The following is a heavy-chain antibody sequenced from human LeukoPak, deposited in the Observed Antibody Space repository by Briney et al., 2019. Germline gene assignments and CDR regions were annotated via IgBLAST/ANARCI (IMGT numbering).Heavy chain of an antibody. D-gene: IGHD3-3*01. Sequence: AASVKVSCKASGYTFTGYYMHWVRQAPGQGLEWMGWINPNSGGTNHAQKFQGRVTMTRDTSISTAYMELSRLRSDDTAVYYCARADLYDFWSGYYNFDYWGQGTLVTVSS. J-gene: IGHJ4*02. CDR3: ARADLYDFWSGYYNFDY. V-gene: IGHV1-2*02. CDR2: INPNSGGT. CDR1: GYTFTGYY.